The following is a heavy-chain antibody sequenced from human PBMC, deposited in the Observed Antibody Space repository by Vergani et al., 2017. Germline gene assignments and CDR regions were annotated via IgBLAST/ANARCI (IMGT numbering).Heavy chain of an antibody. D-gene: IGHD3-3*01. Sequence: QVQLVESGGGVVQPGRSLRLSCAASGFTFSSYAMHWVRQAPGKGLEWVAVISYDGSNKYYADSVKGRFTISRDNYKNTLYLQMNSLRAEDTALYYCARDPGRYGFWSGYRPRDWYFDLWGRGTLVTVSS. CDR1: GFTFSSYA. J-gene: IGHJ2*01. CDR3: ARDPGRYGFWSGYRPRDWYFDL. V-gene: IGHV3-30*04. CDR2: ISYDGSNK.